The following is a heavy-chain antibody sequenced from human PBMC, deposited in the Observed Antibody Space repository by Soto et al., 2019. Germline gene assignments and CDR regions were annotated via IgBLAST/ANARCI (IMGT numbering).Heavy chain of an antibody. D-gene: IGHD6-13*01. J-gene: IGHJ6*02. CDR3: ARERVEIYSSSWYYGMDV. CDR2: IYYSWST. V-gene: IGHV4-30-4*01. Sequence: QVQLQESGPGLVKPSQTLSLTCTVSGGSISSGDYYWSWIRQPPGKGLEWIGYIYYSWSTYYNPALKSRVTISVDTSKNQFSLKLSSVTAADTAVYYCARERVEIYSSSWYYGMDVWGQGTTVTVSS. CDR1: GGSISSGDYY.